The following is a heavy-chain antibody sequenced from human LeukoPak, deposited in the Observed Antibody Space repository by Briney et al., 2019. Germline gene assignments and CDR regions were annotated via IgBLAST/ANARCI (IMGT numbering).Heavy chain of an antibody. D-gene: IGHD2-2*01. Sequence: ASGSLTLSCAGSGFTGSSNYMSWVRQAPGKGPEWGSVIYSGGSTYYADSVKGRFTISRTNSKNPLYLQMNSLTPEDTAVYYCARGYCSSNRCPTPCAFDIWGQGTMVTVSS. CDR1: GFTGSSNY. J-gene: IGHJ3*02. V-gene: IGHV3-53*04. CDR2: IYSGGST. CDR3: ARGYCSSNRCPTPCAFDI.